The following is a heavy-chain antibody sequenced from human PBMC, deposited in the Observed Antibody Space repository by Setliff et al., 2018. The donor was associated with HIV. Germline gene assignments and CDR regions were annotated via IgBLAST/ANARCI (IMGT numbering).Heavy chain of an antibody. CDR2: ISGSGVNS. Sequence: GGSLRLSCAASGFTFSNYVINWVRQAPGKGLEWISGISGSGVNSYYADSVQGRFTISRDNSKNSLYLQRNSLRVEDTAVYYCARDYLYYNLYNGSPVYGMDVWGQGTTVTVSS. CDR1: GFTFSNYV. CDR3: ARDYLYYNLYNGSPVYGMDV. J-gene: IGHJ6*02. V-gene: IGHV3-23*01. D-gene: IGHD3-3*01.